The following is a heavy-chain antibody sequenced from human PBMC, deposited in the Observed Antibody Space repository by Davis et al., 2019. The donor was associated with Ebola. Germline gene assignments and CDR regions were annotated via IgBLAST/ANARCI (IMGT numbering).Heavy chain of an antibody. CDR2: TYSAGST. CDR3: AKHLKGQWADNFDL. J-gene: IGHJ2*01. D-gene: IGHD6-19*01. Sequence: GESLKISCVVSGLSVSNIYMTWVRQAPGKGLEWVSLTYSAGSTNYADSVKGRFTISRDNSKNTMYLQMNRLRGEDTAIYYCAKHLKGQWADNFDLWGRGTLVTVSS. CDR1: GLSVSNIY. V-gene: IGHV3-53*01.